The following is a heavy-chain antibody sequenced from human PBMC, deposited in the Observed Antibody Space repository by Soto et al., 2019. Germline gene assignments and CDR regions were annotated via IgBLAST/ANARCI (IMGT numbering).Heavy chain of an antibody. CDR1: GGSVSNVIYY. CDR2: TYYSGTT. V-gene: IGHV4-39*01. Sequence: SETLSLTCTVSGGSVSNVIYYWGWIRQPPGKGLEWIASTYYSGTTYYNPSLKSRVTISLDTSKNHFSLNLTSVTAADTAVYYCARHRRSKLERQTFDPWGQGTLVTVSS. J-gene: IGHJ5*02. D-gene: IGHD1-1*01. CDR3: ARHRRSKLERQTFDP.